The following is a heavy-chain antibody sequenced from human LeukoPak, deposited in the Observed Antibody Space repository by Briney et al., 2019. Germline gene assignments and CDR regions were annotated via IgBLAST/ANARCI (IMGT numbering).Heavy chain of an antibody. CDR3: ARADILTGYYKDY. J-gene: IGHJ4*02. CDR1: GGSFSGYY. CDR2: INHSGST. V-gene: IGHV4-34*01. Sequence: SETLSLTCAVYGGSFSGYYWSWIRQPPGKGLEWIGEINHSGSTNYNPSLKSRVTISVDTSKNQFSLKLSFVTAADTAVYYCARADILTGYYKDYWGQGTLVTVSS. D-gene: IGHD3-9*01.